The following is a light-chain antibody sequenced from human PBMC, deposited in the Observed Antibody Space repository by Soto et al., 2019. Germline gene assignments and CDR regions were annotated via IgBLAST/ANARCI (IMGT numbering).Light chain of an antibody. CDR2: AAS. V-gene: IGKV3-20*01. J-gene: IGKJ1*01. CDR3: QQYGSSGT. Sequence: EIVLTQSPGTLSLSPGERATLSCRASQSVSSYYLAWYQQKPGQAPRLLIYAASSRATGIPDRFSGSGSGTDLTLTISRLEPEDFAVYYCQQYGSSGTFGQGTKVDI. CDR1: QSVSSYY.